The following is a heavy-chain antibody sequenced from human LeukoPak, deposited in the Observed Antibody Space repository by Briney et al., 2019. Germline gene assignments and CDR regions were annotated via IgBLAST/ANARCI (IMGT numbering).Heavy chain of an antibody. CDR2: IKPDGSEK. CDR1: GFTFSDYW. V-gene: IGHV3-7*01. Sequence: GGSLRLSCAASGFTFSDYWMSWVRQAPGKGLEWVANIKPDGSEKYYVDSAKGQFTISRDNAKNSLYLQMNSLRAEDTAVYYCARDGRSLSYFDYWGQGTLVTVSS. D-gene: IGHD1-26*01. CDR3: ARDGRSLSYFDY. J-gene: IGHJ4*02.